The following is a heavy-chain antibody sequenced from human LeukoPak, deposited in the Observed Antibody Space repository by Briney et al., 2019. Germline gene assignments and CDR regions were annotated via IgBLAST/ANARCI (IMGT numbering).Heavy chain of an antibody. CDR1: GFTFSSYS. CDR3: ARDLRGYSYGYNYYYGMDV. V-gene: IGHV3-48*04. Sequence: PGGSLRLSCAASGFTFSSYSMNWVRQAPGKGLEWVSYISSSSSTIYYADSVKGRFTISRDNAKNSLYLQMNSLRAEDTAVYYCARDLRGYSYGYNYYYGMDVWGQGTTVTVSS. D-gene: IGHD5-18*01. J-gene: IGHJ6*02. CDR2: ISSSSSTI.